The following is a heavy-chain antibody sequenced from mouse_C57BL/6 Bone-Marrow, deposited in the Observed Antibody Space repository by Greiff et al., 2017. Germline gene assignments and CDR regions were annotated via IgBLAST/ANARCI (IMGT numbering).Heavy chain of an antibody. CDR1: GFTFSSYA. V-gene: IGHV5-4*03. D-gene: IGHD2-3*01. CDR2: ISDGGSYT. CDR3: ARGDGYTLAMDY. J-gene: IGHJ4*01. Sequence: DVMLVESGGGLVKPGGSLKLSCAASGFTFSSYAMSWVRQTPEKRLEWVATISDGGSYTYYPDNVKGRFTISRDNAKNNLYLQMSHLKSEDTAMYYCARGDGYTLAMDYWGQGTAVTVSS.